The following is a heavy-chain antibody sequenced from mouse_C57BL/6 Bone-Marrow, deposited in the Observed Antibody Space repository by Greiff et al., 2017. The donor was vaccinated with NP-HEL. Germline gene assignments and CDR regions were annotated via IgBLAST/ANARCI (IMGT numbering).Heavy chain of an antibody. J-gene: IGHJ4*01. CDR2: ISSGGSYT. CDR3: ARTGDYYAVDY. V-gene: IGHV5-6*01. CDR1: GFTFSSYG. Sequence: EVKLVESGGDLVKPGGSLKLSCAASGFTFSSYGMSWVRQTPDKRLEWVATISSGGSYTYYPDSVKGRFTISRDNAKNTLYLQMSSLKSEDTAMYYCARTGDYYAVDYWGQGTSVTVSS.